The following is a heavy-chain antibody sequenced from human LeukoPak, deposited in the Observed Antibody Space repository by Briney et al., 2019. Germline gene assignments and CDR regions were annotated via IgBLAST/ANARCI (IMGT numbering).Heavy chain of an antibody. V-gene: IGHV1-69*04. CDR1: GGTFSSYA. CDR2: IIPIFGIA. Sequence: ASVKVSCKASGGTFSSYAISWVRQAPGQGLEWMGRIIPIFGIANYAQKFQGRVTITADKSTSTAYMELSGLRSEDTAVYYCARCAAGQLVRDDAFDIWGQGTMVTVSS. J-gene: IGHJ3*02. CDR3: ARCAAGQLVRDDAFDI. D-gene: IGHD6-6*01.